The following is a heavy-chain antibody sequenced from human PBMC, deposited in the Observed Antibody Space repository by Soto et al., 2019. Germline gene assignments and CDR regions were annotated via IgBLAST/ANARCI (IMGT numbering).Heavy chain of an antibody. CDR1: GGSISSYY. D-gene: IGHD3-10*01. Sequence: SETLSLTCTVSGGSISSYYWSWIRQPPGKGLEWIGYIYYSGSTNYNPCLKSRVTISVDTSKNQFSLKLSSVTAADTAVYYCARCSGKDSSLPLFYWGQGTLVTVSS. CDR3: ARCSGKDSSLPLFY. CDR2: IYYSGST. V-gene: IGHV4-59*01. J-gene: IGHJ4*02.